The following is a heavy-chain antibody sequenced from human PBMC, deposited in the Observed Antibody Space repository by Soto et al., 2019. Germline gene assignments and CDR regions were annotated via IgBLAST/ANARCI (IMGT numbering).Heavy chain of an antibody. V-gene: IGHV3-23*01. CDR1: GFTFSHYP. D-gene: IGHD3-22*01. CDR2: ISGSGGST. CDR3: AKMPEAYYYDSNGVFDY. Sequence: GESLTLSCAGSGFTFSHYPMSLVRQAPGKGLEWVSVISGSGGSTYYADSVKGRFTISRDNSKNTLDLQMSSLRAEDTAVYYCAKMPEAYYYDSNGVFDYWGLGTLVTVSS. J-gene: IGHJ4*02.